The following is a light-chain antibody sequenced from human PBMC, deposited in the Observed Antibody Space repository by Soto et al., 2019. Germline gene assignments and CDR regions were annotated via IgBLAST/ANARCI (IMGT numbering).Light chain of an antibody. CDR3: QQRTNWLWT. V-gene: IGKV3-11*01. CDR1: QSVSSS. Sequence: ENVLTQSPATLSLSPGERATLSCRASQSVSSSLAWYQQKPCQAPRLLIYDASNRATGIPARFSGSGSGTDFNLTISSLQPEDFAVYYCQQRTNWLWTFGQGTKVEIK. J-gene: IGKJ1*01. CDR2: DAS.